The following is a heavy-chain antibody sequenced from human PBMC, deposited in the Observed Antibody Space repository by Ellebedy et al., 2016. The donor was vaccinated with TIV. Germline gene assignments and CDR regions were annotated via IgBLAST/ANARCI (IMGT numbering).Heavy chain of an antibody. CDR3: ARHVVAAASPMTYDAFDI. V-gene: IGHV4-59*04. J-gene: IGHJ3*02. CDR1: GGSISSYY. CDR2: IYYSGST. Sequence: MPSETLSLTCTVSGGSISSYYWSWIRQPPGKGLEWIGYIYYSGSTYYNPSLKSRVTISVDTSKNQFSLKLSSVTAADTAVYYCARHVVAAASPMTYDAFDIWGQGTMVTVSS. D-gene: IGHD6-13*01.